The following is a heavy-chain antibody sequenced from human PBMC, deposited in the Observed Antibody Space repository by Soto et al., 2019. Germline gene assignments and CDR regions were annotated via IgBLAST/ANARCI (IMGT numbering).Heavy chain of an antibody. Sequence: GGSLRLSCAASGFTFSSYSMNWVRQAPGKGREWASSISSSSSYIYYADSVKGRFTISRDNAKNSLYLQMNSLRAEDTAVYYCARVLSSGWYRLDYWGQGTLVTVSS. V-gene: IGHV3-21*01. CDR1: GFTFSSYS. J-gene: IGHJ4*02. CDR2: ISSSSSYI. D-gene: IGHD6-19*01. CDR3: ARVLSSGWYRLDY.